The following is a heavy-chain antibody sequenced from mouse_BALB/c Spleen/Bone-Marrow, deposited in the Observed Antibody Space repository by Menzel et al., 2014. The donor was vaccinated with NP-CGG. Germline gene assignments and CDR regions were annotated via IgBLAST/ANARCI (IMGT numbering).Heavy chain of an antibody. J-gene: IGHJ2*01. CDR3: ARDNYGSRVFDY. D-gene: IGHD1-1*01. V-gene: IGHV2-9*02. CDR1: GFSLTSYG. Sequence: VKVEESGPGLVAPSQSLSITCTVSGFSLTSYGVHWVRQPPGKGLEWLGVIWAGGSTNYNSALMSRLSISKDNSKSQVFLKMNSLQTDDTAMYYCARDNYGSRVFDYWGQGTTLTASS. CDR2: IWAGGST.